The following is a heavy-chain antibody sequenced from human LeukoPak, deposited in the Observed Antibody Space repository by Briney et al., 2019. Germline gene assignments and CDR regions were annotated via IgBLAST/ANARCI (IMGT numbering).Heavy chain of an antibody. CDR1: GGSISTYY. CDR2: VYHSGRT. Sequence: PSETLSLTCTGAGGSISTYYWSWVRQPPGKGLEWIGYVYHSGRTNYPPSLERRVPISVDTSKNQFSLMLSSVPAEDTAVYYCAKWGGDPAPYWGQGTMVTVSS. V-gene: IGHV4-59*01. D-gene: IGHD2-21*02. J-gene: IGHJ3*01. CDR3: AKWGGDPAPY.